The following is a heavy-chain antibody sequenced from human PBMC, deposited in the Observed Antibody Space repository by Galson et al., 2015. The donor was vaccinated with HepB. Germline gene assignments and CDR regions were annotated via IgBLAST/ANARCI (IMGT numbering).Heavy chain of an antibody. J-gene: IGHJ4*02. V-gene: IGHV3-23*01. CDR1: GFTFSRYA. D-gene: IGHD6-13*01. CDR2: ISGDGGST. Sequence: SLRLSCAASGFTFSRYAMTWVRQAPGKGLEWVSGISGDGGSTYYADSVKGRFTISRDNSKNTLYLQMSSLRADDTAVYYCALRPRSMAAAADFDYWGQGTLVTVSS. CDR3: ALRPRSMAAAADFDY.